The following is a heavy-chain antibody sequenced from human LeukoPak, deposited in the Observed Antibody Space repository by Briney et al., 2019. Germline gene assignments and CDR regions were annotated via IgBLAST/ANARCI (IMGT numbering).Heavy chain of an antibody. J-gene: IGHJ4*02. CDR3: ARGSDILTGYSFDY. CDR1: GGSFSGYY. Sequence: SETLSLTCAVYGGSFSGYYWSWIRQPPGKGLEWIGEINHSGSTNYNPSLKSRVTISVDTSKNQFSLKLSSVTAADTAVYYCARGSDILTGYSFDYWGQGTLVTASS. V-gene: IGHV4-34*01. CDR2: INHSGST. D-gene: IGHD3-9*01.